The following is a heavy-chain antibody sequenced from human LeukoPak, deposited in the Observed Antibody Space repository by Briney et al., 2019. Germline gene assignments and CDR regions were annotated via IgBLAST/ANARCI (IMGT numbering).Heavy chain of an antibody. CDR1: GFTFTSCS. Sequence: GGSLRLSCAASGFTFTSCSMRWVRQAPGKGLDWVSSIDGGGVSTYYADSVKGRFTISRENSKNTLYLQMNSLRVEDTAVYYCAKDWGYWGQGTLVTVSS. CDR3: AKDWGY. V-gene: IGHV3-23*01. J-gene: IGHJ4*02. D-gene: IGHD3-16*01. CDR2: IDGGGVST.